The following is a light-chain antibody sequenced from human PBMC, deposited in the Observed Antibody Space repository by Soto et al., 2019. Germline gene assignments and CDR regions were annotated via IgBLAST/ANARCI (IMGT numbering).Light chain of an antibody. CDR2: EVT. J-gene: IGLJ2*01. CDR1: SSDAGGYHY. CDR3: SSFAGGGNPVL. V-gene: IGLV2-8*01. Sequence: QSALTQPPSASGSLGQSVTISCTGTSSDAGGYHYVSWHQQHPGKAPKVMIYEVTKRPPGVPDRFSGSKSGNTASLTVSGLQAEDEADYYCSSFAGGGNPVLLGGGTKLTVL.